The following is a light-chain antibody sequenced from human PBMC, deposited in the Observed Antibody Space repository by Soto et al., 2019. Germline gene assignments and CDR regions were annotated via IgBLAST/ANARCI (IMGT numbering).Light chain of an antibody. CDR2: GAS. CDR1: QSVSSNY. CDR3: QQYGSSPRT. V-gene: IGKV3-20*01. J-gene: IGKJ1*01. Sequence: ETVLTQSPGTLSLSPGERATLSCRASQSVSSNYLAWYRQKPGQAPRLLMYGASRRATGTPERFSGSGSGTDFTLTISRLEPEDFAVYYCQQYGSSPRTFGQGTKVDIK.